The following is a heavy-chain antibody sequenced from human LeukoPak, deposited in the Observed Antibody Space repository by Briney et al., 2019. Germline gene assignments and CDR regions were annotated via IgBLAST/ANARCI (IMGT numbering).Heavy chain of an antibody. J-gene: IGHJ4*02. D-gene: IGHD2-15*01. CDR2: INTDGSST. V-gene: IGHV3-74*01. CDR3: ARDGPYCSGGSCYFFDY. CDR1: GFTFSSYW. Sequence: PGGSLRLSCAASGFTFSSYWMHWVRQAPGKGLVYVSRINTDGSSTTYADSVKGRFTISRDNAKNTLYLQMNSLRAEDTAVYYCARDGPYCSGGSCYFFDYWGQGTLVTVPS.